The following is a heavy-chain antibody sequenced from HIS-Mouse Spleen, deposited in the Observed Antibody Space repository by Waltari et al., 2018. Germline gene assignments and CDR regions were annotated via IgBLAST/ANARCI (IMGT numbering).Heavy chain of an antibody. CDR3: AKASSGWLDY. CDR1: GFTFSSYG. J-gene: IGHJ4*02. V-gene: IGHV3-30*18. CDR2: ISDDGSNK. D-gene: IGHD6-19*01. Sequence: QVQLVESGGGVVQPGRSLRLSCAASGFTFSSYGMHWVRQAPGKGLWWVAVISDDGSNKYYADSVKGRFTISRDNSKNTLYLQMNSLRAEDTAVYYCAKASSGWLDYWGQGTLVTVSS.